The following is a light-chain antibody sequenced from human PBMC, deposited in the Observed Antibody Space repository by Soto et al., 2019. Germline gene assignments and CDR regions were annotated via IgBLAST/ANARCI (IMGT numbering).Light chain of an antibody. CDR2: AAS. Sequence: MTQSPSSLSASVGDRVTITCRASQSISSYLNWYQQKPGKAPKVLIYAASSLQSGIPSRFSGSGSGTDFTLTISSLQPEDFATYYCQQSYSIPWTFGQGTKVDIK. V-gene: IGKV1-39*01. J-gene: IGKJ1*01. CDR3: QQSYSIPWT. CDR1: QSISSY.